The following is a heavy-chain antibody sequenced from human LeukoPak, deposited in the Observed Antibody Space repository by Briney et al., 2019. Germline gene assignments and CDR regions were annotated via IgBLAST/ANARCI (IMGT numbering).Heavy chain of an antibody. CDR1: GGSISSYY. CDR3: VRDKRDGTRPSSERFDY. J-gene: IGHJ4*02. D-gene: IGHD5-24*01. V-gene: IGHV4-59*01. Sequence: KPSETPSLTCTVSGGSISSYYWSWLRQPPGRGLEWIGYIYYTGTTNYNPSLKSRAAISVDTSKNRFSLKLTSVTAADTATYYCVRDKRDGTRPSSERFDYWGQGTLVTVSS. CDR2: IYYTGTT.